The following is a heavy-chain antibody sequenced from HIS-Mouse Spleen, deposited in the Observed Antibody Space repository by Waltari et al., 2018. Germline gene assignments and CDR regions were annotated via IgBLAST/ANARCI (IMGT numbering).Heavy chain of an antibody. V-gene: IGHV4-39*07. CDR2: IYYRGST. D-gene: IGHD4-17*01. CDR1: GGSISSSSYY. J-gene: IGHJ2*01. CDR3: TRLSPSTVTTGSIYWYFDL. Sequence: QLQLQESGPGLVKPSETLSLTCTVSGGSISSSSYYWGWIRQPPGKGLEWIGSIYYRGSTYYNPSLKSRVTISVDTSKNQFSLKLSSVTAADTAVYYCTRLSPSTVTTGSIYWYFDLWGRGTLVTVSS.